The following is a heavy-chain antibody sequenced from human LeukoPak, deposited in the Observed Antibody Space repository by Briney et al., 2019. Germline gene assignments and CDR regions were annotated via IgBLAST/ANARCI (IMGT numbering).Heavy chain of an antibody. Sequence: SETLSLTCGVSGGSIISSSYYWGWIRQPPGKGLEWIASMFYSGNTYYNPSLKSRVTMSVDTTENQFSLKLSSVTAADTAVYYCARHVVGDYDLLSFDYWGQGSLVTVSS. J-gene: IGHJ4*02. D-gene: IGHD2-21*01. CDR1: GGSIISSSYY. CDR3: ARHVVGDYDLLSFDY. CDR2: MFYSGNT. V-gene: IGHV4-39*01.